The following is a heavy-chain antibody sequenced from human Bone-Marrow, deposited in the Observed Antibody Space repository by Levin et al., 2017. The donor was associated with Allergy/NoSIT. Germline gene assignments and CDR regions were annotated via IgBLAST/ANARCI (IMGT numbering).Heavy chain of an antibody. Sequence: GESLKISCAVSGFTFSNYAMHWVRQAPGRGLEWVAFISLDGNTQYYADSVKGRFTFSRDNSNNTLHLQMNSLRVEDTAIYYCVTSTYTCSFGSCYFFHYWGPGALVTVSS. J-gene: IGHJ4*02. V-gene: IGHV3-30*03. CDR1: GFTFSNYA. CDR3: VTSTYTCSFGSCYFFHY. CDR2: ISLDGNTQ. D-gene: IGHD2-15*01.